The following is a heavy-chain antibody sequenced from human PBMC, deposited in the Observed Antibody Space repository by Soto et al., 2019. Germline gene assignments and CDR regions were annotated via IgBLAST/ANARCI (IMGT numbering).Heavy chain of an antibody. J-gene: IGHJ4*02. CDR1: GGTFSSYT. CDR3: ARDGSGSYWDY. D-gene: IGHD3-10*01. V-gene: IGHV1-69*08. CDR2: IIPILGIA. Sequence: QVQLVQSGAEVKKPGSSVKVSCKASGGTFSSYTISWVRQAPGQGLEWMGRIIPILGIANYAQKFQGRVTXTXSKSTSTAYMELSSLRSEDTAVYYCARDGSGSYWDYWGQGTLVTVSS.